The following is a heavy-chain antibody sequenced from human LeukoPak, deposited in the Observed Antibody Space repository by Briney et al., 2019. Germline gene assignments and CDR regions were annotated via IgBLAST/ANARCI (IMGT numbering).Heavy chain of an antibody. V-gene: IGHV3-73*01. J-gene: IGHJ5*02. Sequence: PGGPLKLSCAASGFTFSYCDIRWVRQPSGKGLVWVGRVRNKANNYVTEYAASVKGRFTLSRDESKSTAYLQMNSLETDDTAVYYCTRDAGLYNWLDPWGQGTLVTVSS. D-gene: IGHD3-10*01. CDR1: GFTFSYCD. CDR3: TRDAGLYNWLDP. CDR2: VRNKANNYVT.